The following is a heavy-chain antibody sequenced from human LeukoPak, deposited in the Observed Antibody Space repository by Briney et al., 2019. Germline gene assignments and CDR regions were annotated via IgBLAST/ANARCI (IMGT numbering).Heavy chain of an antibody. CDR1: GFTFSSYA. J-gene: IGHJ4*02. V-gene: IGHV3-21*01. CDR3: ATYTMETSLGYSSGWNYFDF. D-gene: IGHD6-19*01. Sequence: GGSLRLSCAASGFTFSSYAMNWVRQAPGKGLEWVSSISSTSGYIWYSDSVKGRFTISRDNAKSSLYPQMNSLRAEDTAVYYCATYTMETSLGYSSGWNYFDFWGQGTLVTVSS. CDR2: ISSTSGYI.